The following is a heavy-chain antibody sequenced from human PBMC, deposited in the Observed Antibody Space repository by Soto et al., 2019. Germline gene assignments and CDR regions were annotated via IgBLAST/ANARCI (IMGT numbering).Heavy chain of an antibody. CDR2: ISYDGSNK. D-gene: IGHD3-3*01. Sequence: QVQLVESGGGVVQPGRSLRLSCAAYGFTFSSYAMHWVRQAPGKGLEWVAVISYDGSNKYYADSVKGRFTISRDNSKNTLYLQMNSLRAEDTAVYYCARALNRITIFGVVTKDYYYYGMDVWGQGTTVTVSS. CDR3: ARALNRITIFGVVTKDYYYYGMDV. J-gene: IGHJ6*02. V-gene: IGHV3-30-3*01. CDR1: GFTFSSYA.